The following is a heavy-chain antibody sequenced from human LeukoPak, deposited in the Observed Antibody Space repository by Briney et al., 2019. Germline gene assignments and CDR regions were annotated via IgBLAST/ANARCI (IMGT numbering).Heavy chain of an antibody. Sequence: ASVKVSCKASGYTFTGYYMHWVRQAPGQGLEWMGWINPSSGGTNYAQKFQGRVTMTRDTSISTAYMELSRLRSDDTAVYYCARDLWLDPFDYWGRGTLVTVSS. CDR1: GYTFTGYY. CDR3: ARDLWLDPFDY. V-gene: IGHV1-2*02. D-gene: IGHD6-19*01. CDR2: INPSSGGT. J-gene: IGHJ4*02.